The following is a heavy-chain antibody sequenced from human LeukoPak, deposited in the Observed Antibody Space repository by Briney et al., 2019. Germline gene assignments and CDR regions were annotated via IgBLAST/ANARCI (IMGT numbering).Heavy chain of an antibody. CDR3: ARGRAGGFGEEYFDY. J-gene: IGHJ4*02. CDR2: IIPIFGTA. Sequence: GASVKVSCKASGGTFISYAISWVRQAPGQGLEWMGGIIPIFGTANYAQKFQGRVTITADKSTSTAYVELSSLRSEDTAVYYCARGRAGGFGEEYFDYWGQGTLVTVSS. V-gene: IGHV1-69*06. D-gene: IGHD3-10*01. CDR1: GGTFISYA.